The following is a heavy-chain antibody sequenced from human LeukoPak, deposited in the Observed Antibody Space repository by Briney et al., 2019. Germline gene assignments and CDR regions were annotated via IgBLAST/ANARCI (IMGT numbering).Heavy chain of an antibody. CDR3: ARGPMIIVKMVLGYWFGP. J-gene: IGHJ5*02. CDR1: GGSISSSSYY. D-gene: IGHD3-22*01. CDR2: IYYSGST. V-gene: IGHV4-39*01. Sequence: PSETLSLTCTVSGGSISSSSYYWGWIRQPPGKGLEWIGSIYYSGSTYYNPSLKSRVAISVDTSKSQFSLKLSSVTAADRAVHSCARGPMIIVKMVLGYWFGPRGQGTLVTVSS.